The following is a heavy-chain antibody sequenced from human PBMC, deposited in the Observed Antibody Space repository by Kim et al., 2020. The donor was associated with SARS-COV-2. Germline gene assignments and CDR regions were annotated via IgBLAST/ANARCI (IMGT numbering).Heavy chain of an antibody. J-gene: IGHJ4*02. D-gene: IGHD3-10*01. CDR3: ARVGSKDYYGSGGKKYFDY. V-gene: IGHV4-31*03. Sequence: SETLSLTCTVSGGSISSGGYYWSWIRQHPGKGLEWIGYIYYSGSTYYNPSLKSRVTISVDTSKNQFSLKLSSVTAADTAVYYCARVGSKDYYGSGGKKYFDYWGQGTLVTVSS. CDR1: GGSISSGGYY. CDR2: IYYSGST.